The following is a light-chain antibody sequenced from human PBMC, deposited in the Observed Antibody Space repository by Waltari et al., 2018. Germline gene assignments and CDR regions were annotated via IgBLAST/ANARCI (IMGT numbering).Light chain of an antibody. CDR3: LQYHSKPYS. CDR2: AAS. J-gene: IGKJ2*03. CDR1: QDINIY. Sequence: DIQMTQSPSSLSASVGDRVTITCRASQDINIYLSWYQQKAGKAPKRLIYAASSLETGVPSRFSGSGSGTEFTLTINNLQPDDSASYYCLQYHSKPYSFGQGTEVEIK. V-gene: IGKV1-17*02.